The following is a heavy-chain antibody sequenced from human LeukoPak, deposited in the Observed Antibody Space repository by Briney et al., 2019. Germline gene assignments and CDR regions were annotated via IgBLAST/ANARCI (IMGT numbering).Heavy chain of an antibody. CDR3: ARGPSYFQH. CDR2: TYYRSKWYK. J-gene: IGHJ1*01. CDR1: GDSVSSNSAT. Sequence: SQTLSLTCTFSGDSVSSNSATWNWIRQSPSRGLEWLGRTYYRSKWYKYYAVSVKGRITINPDTSKNQFSLQLNSVTPEDTAVYHCARGPSYFQHWGQGTLVTVSS. V-gene: IGHV6-1*01.